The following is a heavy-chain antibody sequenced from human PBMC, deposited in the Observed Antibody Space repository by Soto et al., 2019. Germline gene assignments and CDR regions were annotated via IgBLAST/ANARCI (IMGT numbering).Heavy chain of an antibody. CDR2: INHSGST. CDR3: VRTSSY. Sequence: SETLSLTCAVYGGSFSGYYWTWIRQPPGKGLEWIGEINHSGSTTYNPSLKSRVTISVDTSRNQFSLKLSSVTAEDTAVYYCVRTSSYWGQGTRVTVSS. V-gene: IGHV4-34*01. J-gene: IGHJ4*02. CDR1: GGSFSGYY. D-gene: IGHD2-2*01.